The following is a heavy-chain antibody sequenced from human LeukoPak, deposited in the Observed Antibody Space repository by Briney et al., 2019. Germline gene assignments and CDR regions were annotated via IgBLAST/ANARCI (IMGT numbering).Heavy chain of an antibody. CDR1: GYTFTSYD. D-gene: IGHD3-10*01. J-gene: IGHJ4*02. V-gene: IGHV1-8*02. CDR3: ARGAPRLWFGELNDY. CDR2: MNPNSGNT. Sequence: ASVKVSCKASGYTFTSYDINWVRQATGQGLEGMGWMNPNSGNTGYAQKFQGRVTMTRNTSISTAYMELSSLRSEDTAVYYCARGAPRLWFGELNDYWGQGTLVTVSS.